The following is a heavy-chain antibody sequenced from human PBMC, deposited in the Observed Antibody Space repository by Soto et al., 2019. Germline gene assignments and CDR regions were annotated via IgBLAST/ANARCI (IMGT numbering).Heavy chain of an antibody. CDR1: GFALRDSA. Sequence: VQLVESGGDLIQPGGSLRLSCATSGFALRDSAMHWVRQIPGGGLEGVSGMFSRGEVGYADSVKGRFTFSRDVARNSLYLQMNSLTVDDTALYYCVKDNLAGGADVWGQGTTVTVSS. D-gene: IGHD3-10*01. V-gene: IGHV3-9*01. CDR2: MFSRGEV. CDR3: VKDNLAGGADV. J-gene: IGHJ6*02.